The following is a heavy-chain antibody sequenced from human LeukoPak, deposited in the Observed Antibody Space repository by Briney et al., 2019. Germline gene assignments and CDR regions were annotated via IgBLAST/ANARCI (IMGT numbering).Heavy chain of an antibody. Sequence: ASVKVSCKASGGTFSSYAISWVRQAPGQGLEWMGWINTNTGNPTYPQGFTGRFVFSLDTSVSTAYLQISSLKAEDTAVYYCATISPPRNDHHAFDIWGQGTMVTVSS. CDR3: ATISPPRNDHHAFDI. D-gene: IGHD1-1*01. J-gene: IGHJ3*02. CDR1: GGTFSSYA. V-gene: IGHV7-4-1*02. CDR2: INTNTGNP.